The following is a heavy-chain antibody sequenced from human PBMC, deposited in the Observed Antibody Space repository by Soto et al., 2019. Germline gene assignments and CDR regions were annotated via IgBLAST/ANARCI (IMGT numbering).Heavy chain of an antibody. J-gene: IGHJ4*02. CDR2: MIGSGHNI. Sequence: GGSMRLPCVASPFSLSENYLSWIRQPPGRRLEWLSYMIGSGHNIYYADSVKGRFTISRDNAKKSLYLQMNSLRVEVPAVYSCVSRFFGGDNSALYFEYWGQGTQVAVSS. V-gene: IGHV3-11*01. CDR1: PFSLSENY. CDR3: VSRFFGGDNSALYFEY. D-gene: IGHD2-21*01.